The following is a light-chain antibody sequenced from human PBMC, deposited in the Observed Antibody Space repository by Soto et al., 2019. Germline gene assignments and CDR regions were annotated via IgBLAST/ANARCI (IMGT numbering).Light chain of an antibody. CDR3: SSYTTSSTYV. J-gene: IGLJ7*01. Sequence: QSALTQPASVSGSPGQSITISCTGTSSDVGSYNFVSWYQQHPGNAPKLMIYDVSNRPSGVSNRFSGSKTGNTASLTISGLQAEDEADYYCSSYTTSSTYVFGSGTQLTVL. CDR2: DVS. CDR1: SSDVGSYNF. V-gene: IGLV2-14*01.